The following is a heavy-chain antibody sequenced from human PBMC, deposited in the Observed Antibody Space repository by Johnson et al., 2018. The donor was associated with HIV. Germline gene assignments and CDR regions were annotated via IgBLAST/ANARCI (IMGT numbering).Heavy chain of an antibody. J-gene: IGHJ3*02. CDR3: AKGGSGSYRDAFDI. Sequence: VQLVESGGGLVQPGGSLRLSCAASGFTFSSYWMHWVRQAPGKGLVWVSRINDDGSSTSYADSVKGRFTVSRDNSKNTLYLQMNSLRAEDTAVYYCAKGGSGSYRDAFDIWGQGTMVTVSS. V-gene: IGHV3-74*02. D-gene: IGHD1-26*01. CDR1: GFTFSSYW. CDR2: INDDGSST.